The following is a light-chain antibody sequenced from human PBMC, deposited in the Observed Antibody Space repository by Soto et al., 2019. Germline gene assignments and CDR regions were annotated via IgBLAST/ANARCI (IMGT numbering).Light chain of an antibody. CDR2: EVY. Sequence: QSALTQPASVSGSPGQSITISCTGTSSDVGSYNFVSWYQQYPGKAPKVMIYEVYKRPSGVSNRFSGSKSGSTASLTISGLQLEDEAAYYCCSYAGGSAHLFGTRTNLTVL. CDR3: CSYAGGSAHL. CDR1: SSDVGSYNF. V-gene: IGLV2-23*02. J-gene: IGLJ1*01.